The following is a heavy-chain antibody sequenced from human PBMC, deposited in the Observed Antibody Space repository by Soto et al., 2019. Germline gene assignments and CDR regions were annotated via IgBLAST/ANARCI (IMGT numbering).Heavy chain of an antibody. Sequence: QVQLVQSGAEVKKPGASVKVSCKASGYTFTSYVSSWVRQAPGQGREWMGWISYYNGNTNYAQKLQGRVTMTPDTSTSTAYMELRSMRSDDTAVYYGARVTAAARHNWFDPWGQGTLVTVSS. J-gene: IGHJ5*02. CDR1: GYTFTSYV. V-gene: IGHV1-18*01. CDR2: ISYYNGNT. D-gene: IGHD6-13*01. CDR3: ARVTAAARHNWFDP.